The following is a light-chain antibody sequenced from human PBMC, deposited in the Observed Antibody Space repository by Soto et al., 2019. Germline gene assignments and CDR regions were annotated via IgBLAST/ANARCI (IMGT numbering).Light chain of an antibody. J-gene: IGKJ4*01. CDR1: QSVSTY. CDR2: DAS. Sequence: EIVLTHSPDTLSLSPGERASLSCRASQSVSTYLAWYQQKPGQAPRLLIFDASSRATGIPARFSGSGSGTDFTLTISSLDPEDFAVYYCQQRSNWPTFGGGTKVDIK. CDR3: QQRSNWPT. V-gene: IGKV3-11*01.